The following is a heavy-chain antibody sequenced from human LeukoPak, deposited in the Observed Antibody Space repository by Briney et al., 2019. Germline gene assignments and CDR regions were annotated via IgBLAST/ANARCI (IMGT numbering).Heavy chain of an antibody. J-gene: IGHJ5*02. CDR1: NYSISSAYY. CDR3: VRDDILGGVQGPFT. CDR2: IYQSGST. Sequence: PSETRSLTCAVANYSISSAYYWGWIRQPPGKGLEGIGSIYQSGSTYYNPSLTSRVTVSIDNCKDQFSLKLRCVTAGDTAVYYCVRDDILGGVQGPFTWGQGTLVTVSS. D-gene: IGHD3-16*01. V-gene: IGHV4-38-2*02.